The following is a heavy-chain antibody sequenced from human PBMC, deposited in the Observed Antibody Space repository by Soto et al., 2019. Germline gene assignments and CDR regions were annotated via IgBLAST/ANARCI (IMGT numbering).Heavy chain of an antibody. Sequence: SETLCLTCTVYGGSVSDYYWSWVRQPAGQGLEWIGRIRPGGNTNYSPSLMSRVTMSVDTSRNQFSLKLTSVTAADTAVYYCVRGPFCGSDCQLDSRGQGDLVAVYS. J-gene: IGHJ4*02. CDR3: VRGPFCGSDCQLDS. D-gene: IGHD2-21*02. CDR2: IRPGGNT. CDR1: GGSVSDYY. V-gene: IGHV4-4*07.